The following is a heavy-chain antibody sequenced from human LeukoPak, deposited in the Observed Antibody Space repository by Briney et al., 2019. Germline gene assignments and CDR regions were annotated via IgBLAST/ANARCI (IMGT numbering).Heavy chain of an antibody. J-gene: IGHJ4*02. V-gene: IGHV3-48*03. CDR2: ISSSGSTI. D-gene: IGHD5-12*01. CDR3: ARAVGYSGFSDY. CDR1: GFTFSSYE. Sequence: PGGSLRLSCAASGFTFSSYEMNWVCQAPGKGLEWVSYISSSGSTIYYADSVRGRFTISRDNAKNSLYLQMNSLRAEDTAVYYCARAVGYSGFSDYWGQGTLVTVSS.